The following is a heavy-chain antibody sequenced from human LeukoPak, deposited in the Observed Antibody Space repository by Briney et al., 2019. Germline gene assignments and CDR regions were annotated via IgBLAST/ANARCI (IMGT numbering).Heavy chain of an antibody. Sequence: SETLSLTCTVSGGSISSYYWSWIRQPPGKGLEWIGYIYYSGSTNYNPSLKSRVTISVDTSKNQFSLKLSSVTAADTAVYYCARMGDDYGDYGVNYFDYWGQGTLVTVSS. D-gene: IGHD4-17*01. CDR2: IYYSGST. CDR3: ARMGDDYGDYGVNYFDY. CDR1: GGSISSYY. J-gene: IGHJ4*02. V-gene: IGHV4-59*08.